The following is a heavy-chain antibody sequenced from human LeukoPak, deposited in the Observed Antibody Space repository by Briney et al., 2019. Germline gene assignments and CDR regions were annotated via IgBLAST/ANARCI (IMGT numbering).Heavy chain of an antibody. Sequence: SETLSLTCTVSGGSVSSGSYSWSWIRQPPGKGLEWIGYIHYSGNINSNPSLKSRVTLSVDTSKNQFSLKLSSVTAADTAVYYCARVHSSSWYKGYNWFDPWGQGTLVTVSS. CDR1: GGSVSSGSYS. D-gene: IGHD6-13*01. V-gene: IGHV4-61*01. J-gene: IGHJ5*02. CDR2: IHYSGNI. CDR3: ARVHSSSWYKGYNWFDP.